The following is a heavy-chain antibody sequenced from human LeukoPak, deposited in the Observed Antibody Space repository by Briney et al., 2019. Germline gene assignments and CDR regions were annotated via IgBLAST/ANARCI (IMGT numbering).Heavy chain of an antibody. J-gene: IGHJ5*02. V-gene: IGHV1-2*02. CDR2: INPNSGGT. Sequence: ASVKVSCKASGYTFTSYDINWVRQAPGQGLEWMGWINPNSGGTNYAQKFQGRVTMTRDTSISTAYMELSRLRSDDTAVYYCARDLTLGDYGSSNWFDPWGQGTLVTVSS. CDR1: GYTFTSYD. CDR3: ARDLTLGDYGSSNWFDP. D-gene: IGHD4-17*01.